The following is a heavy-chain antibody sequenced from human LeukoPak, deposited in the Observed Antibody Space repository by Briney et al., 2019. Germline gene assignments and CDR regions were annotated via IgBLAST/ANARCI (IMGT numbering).Heavy chain of an antibody. J-gene: IGHJ4*02. V-gene: IGHV1-18*04. D-gene: IGHD3-10*01. CDR1: GYIFTNHG. Sequence: GASVKVSCKASGYIFTNHGISWVRQAPGQGLEWLGWISVYNGNTEYVERLQDRATMTRNTSTNTAYLELKSLRSDDTAIYYCARDTGYYGSGGGSLGHWGQGTLVIVSS. CDR2: ISVYNGNT. CDR3: ARDTGYYGSGGGSLGH.